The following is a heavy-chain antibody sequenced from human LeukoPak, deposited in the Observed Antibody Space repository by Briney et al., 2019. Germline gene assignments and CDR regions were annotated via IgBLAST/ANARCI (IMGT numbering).Heavy chain of an antibody. J-gene: IGHJ4*02. CDR2: ISGSGGST. CDR1: GFTFSSYA. D-gene: IGHD2-15*01. V-gene: IGHV3-23*01. CDR3: ASLRPRDMVVTAPAFDF. Sequence: GGSLRLSCAASGFTFSSYAMSWVRQAPGKGLEWVSAISGSGGSTYYADSVKGRFTISRDNSKNTLYLQMNSLRAEDTAVYYCASLRPRDMVVTAPAFDFWGQGTLVTVSS.